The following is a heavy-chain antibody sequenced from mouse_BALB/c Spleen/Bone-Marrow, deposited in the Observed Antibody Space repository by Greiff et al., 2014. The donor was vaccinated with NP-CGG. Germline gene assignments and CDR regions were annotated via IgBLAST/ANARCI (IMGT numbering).Heavy chain of an antibody. CDR3: ARSTATGFAY. CDR2: INPNNGDI. Sequence: VHVKQSGPDLVKPGASVKISCKASGYSFTGYYMYWVKQSHGKSLEWIGRINPNNGDISYNQKFKGKAILTVDKSSSTAYMELRSLTSADSAVYYCARSTATGFAYWGQGTLVTVSA. J-gene: IGHJ3*01. CDR1: GYSFTGYY. D-gene: IGHD1-2*01. V-gene: IGHV1-26*01.